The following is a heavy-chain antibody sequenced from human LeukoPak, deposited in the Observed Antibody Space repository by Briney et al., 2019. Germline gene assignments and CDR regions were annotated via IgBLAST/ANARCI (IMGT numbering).Heavy chain of an antibody. D-gene: IGHD6-19*01. J-gene: IGHJ6*03. CDR2: INPSGGST. CDR1: GYTFTSYY. CDR3: ARGGRGSHSSGWSTLYYYYYMDV. V-gene: IGHV1-46*01. Sequence: ASVKVSCKASGYTFTSYYMHWVRQAPGQGLEWMGIINPSGGSTSYAQKFQGRVTMTRDTSTSTVYMELSSLRSEDTAVYYCARGGRGSHSSGWSTLYYYYYMDVWGKGTTVTVSS.